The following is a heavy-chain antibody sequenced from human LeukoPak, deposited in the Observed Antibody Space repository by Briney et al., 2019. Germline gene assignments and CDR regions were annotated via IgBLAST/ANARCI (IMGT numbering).Heavy chain of an antibody. Sequence: GESLKISCKGSRDSFTNYWIGWVRQMPGKGLEWMGLIYPYDSDTRYSPSFQGQVTISADKSISTAYLQWSSLKASDTAMYYCARAMGGYSSGWYYGYWGQGTLVTVSS. D-gene: IGHD6-19*01. V-gene: IGHV5-51*01. CDR2: IYPYDSDT. J-gene: IGHJ4*02. CDR1: RDSFTNYW. CDR3: ARAMGGYSSGWYYGY.